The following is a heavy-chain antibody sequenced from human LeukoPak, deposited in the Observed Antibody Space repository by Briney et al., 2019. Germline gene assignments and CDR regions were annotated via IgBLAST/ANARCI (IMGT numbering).Heavy chain of an antibody. J-gene: IGHJ5*02. CDR1: GGSFSGYY. CDR3: ARGLGYGGNSDWFDP. D-gene: IGHD4-23*01. Sequence: SDTLSLICAVYGGSFSGYYWSWIRQPPEKGLEWIGDLNHSGSTNYNPSLKSRVIISVDTSKNQFSLKLTSVTAADTAVYYCARGLGYGGNSDWFDPWGQGTLVTVSS. V-gene: IGHV4-34*01. CDR2: LNHSGST.